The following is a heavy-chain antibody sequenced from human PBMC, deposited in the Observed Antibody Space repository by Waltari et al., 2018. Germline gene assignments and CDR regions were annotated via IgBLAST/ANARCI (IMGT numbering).Heavy chain of an antibody. V-gene: IGHV1-69*12. CDR2: IIPIFGTA. Sequence: QVQLVQSGAEVKKPGSSVKVSCKASGGTFSSYAISWVRQAPGQGLEWMGGIIPIFGTANYAQKFQGRVTITADESTSTAYMELSSLRSEDTAVYYCARGGGYCSSTSCQGWYFDLWGRGTLVTVSS. D-gene: IGHD2-2*01. CDR1: GGTFSSYA. J-gene: IGHJ2*01. CDR3: ARGGGYCSSTSCQGWYFDL.